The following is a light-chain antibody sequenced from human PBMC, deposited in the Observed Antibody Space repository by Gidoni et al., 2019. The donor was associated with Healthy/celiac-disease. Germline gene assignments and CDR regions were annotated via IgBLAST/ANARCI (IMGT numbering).Light chain of an antibody. Sequence: PSSLTEYVGDRVTITCRASQSISSYLNWYQQKPGKAPKLLIYAASSLQSGVPSRFSGSGSGTDFTLTISSLQPEDFATYYCQQSYSTPWTFGQGTKVEIK. J-gene: IGKJ1*01. CDR2: AAS. CDR3: QQSYSTPWT. V-gene: IGKV1-39*01. CDR1: QSISSY.